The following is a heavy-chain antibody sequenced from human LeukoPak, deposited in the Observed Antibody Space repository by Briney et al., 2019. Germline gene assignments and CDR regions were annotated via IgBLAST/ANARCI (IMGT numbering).Heavy chain of an antibody. D-gene: IGHD6-6*01. CDR2: INPNSGGT. Sequence: GASVKVSCKASGYTFTGYYMHWVRQAPGQGLEWMGWINPNSGGTNYAQKFQGRVTMTRDTSISTAYMELSRLRSDDTAVYYCAREMVILSSSTHGPWGQGTLVTVSS. CDR3: AREMVILSSSTHGP. CDR1: GYTFTGYY. J-gene: IGHJ5*02. V-gene: IGHV1-2*02.